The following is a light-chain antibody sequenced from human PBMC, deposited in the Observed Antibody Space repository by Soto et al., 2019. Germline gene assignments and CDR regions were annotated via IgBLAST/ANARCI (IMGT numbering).Light chain of an antibody. CDR3: QQYVISDP. J-gene: IGKJ5*01. CDR2: CAS. CDR1: QSVNSR. Sequence: EIVLTKSPATLPSTPGERATLSCRASQSVNSRLAWYQHKPGQAARLLIFCASSRATGIPARFIGTGSGTDVTLTIGRLEPQDSAMYYCQQYVISDPFGQGTRLEI. V-gene: IGKV3-20*01.